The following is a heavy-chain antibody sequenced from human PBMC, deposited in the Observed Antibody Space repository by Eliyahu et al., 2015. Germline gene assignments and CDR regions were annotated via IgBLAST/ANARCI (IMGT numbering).Heavy chain of an antibody. D-gene: IGHD2-21*01. Sequence: RLSCAASGFTFSNYAMSWVRQAPGKGLEWFSATAATDGGTYHADSVKGRFTISRDNSKNVLYLQMNSLRAEDTAVYYCARGSLVSCDGAVCYPLDYWGQGTLVTVSS. V-gene: IGHV3-23*01. CDR2: TAATDGGT. CDR3: ARGSLVSCDGAVCYPLDY. CDR1: GFTFSNYA. J-gene: IGHJ4*02.